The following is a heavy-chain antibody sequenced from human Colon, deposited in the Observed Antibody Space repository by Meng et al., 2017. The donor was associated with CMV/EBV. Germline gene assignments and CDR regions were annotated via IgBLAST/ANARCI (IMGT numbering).Heavy chain of an antibody. V-gene: IGHV3-9*01. Sequence: SLKISCSASGFTFEDFAMHWVRQAPGKGLEWVSSITWDSRDLVYADSVKGRFTISRDNAKNSLYLQMNSLRLEDTALYYCAKDLSNYASLPMDFWGQGTPVTVSS. CDR3: AKDLSNYASLPMDF. CDR1: GFTFEDFA. J-gene: IGHJ4*02. D-gene: IGHD4-11*01. CDR2: ITWDSRDL.